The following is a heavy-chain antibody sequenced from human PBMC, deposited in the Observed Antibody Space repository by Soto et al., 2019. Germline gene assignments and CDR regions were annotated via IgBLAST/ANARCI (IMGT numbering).Heavy chain of an antibody. J-gene: IGHJ5*02. D-gene: IGHD2-2*01. CDR3: ARHMVVVPAAHTRGFDP. Sequence: PSEMLSLTCTVSGGSISSGGYYWSWIRQHPGKGLEWIGYIYYSGSTYYNPSLKSRVTISVDTSKNQFSLKLSSVTAADTAVYYCARHMVVVPAAHTRGFDPWGQGTLVTVS. CDR2: IYYSGST. CDR1: GGSISSGGYY. V-gene: IGHV4-31*03.